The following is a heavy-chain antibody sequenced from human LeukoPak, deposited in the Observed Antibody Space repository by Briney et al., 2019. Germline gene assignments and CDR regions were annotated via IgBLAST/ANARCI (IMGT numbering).Heavy chain of an antibody. J-gene: IGHJ5*02. V-gene: IGHV1-2*02. CDR3: ARDQGTYCSSTSCPTRFDP. CDR1: GYTFTGYY. CDR2: INPNSGGT. D-gene: IGHD2-2*01. Sequence: GASVKVSCKASGYTFTGYYMHWVRQAPGQGLEWMGWINPNSGGTNYAQKFQGRVTMTRDTSISTAYMELSRLRCDDTAVYYCARDQGTYCSSTSCPTRFDPWGQGTLVTVSS.